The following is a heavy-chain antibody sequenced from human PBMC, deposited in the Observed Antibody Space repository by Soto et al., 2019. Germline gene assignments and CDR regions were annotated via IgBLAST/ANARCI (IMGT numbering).Heavy chain of an antibody. J-gene: IGHJ4*02. D-gene: IGHD6-19*01. CDR3: ARESSGWYIHFDY. CDR1: GFTFSSYW. V-gene: IGHV3-74*01. Sequence: GGSLRLSCAASGFTFSSYWMHWVRQAPGKGLVWVSRINSDGSSTSYADSVKGRFTISRDNAKNTLYLQMNSLRAEDTAVYYCARESSGWYIHFDYWGQGTLVTVSS. CDR2: INSDGSST.